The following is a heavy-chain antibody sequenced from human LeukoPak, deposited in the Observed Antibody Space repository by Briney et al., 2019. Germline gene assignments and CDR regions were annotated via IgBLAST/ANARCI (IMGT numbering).Heavy chain of an antibody. V-gene: IGHV4-39*01. CDR3: ARQESYYDFWSGYPYYFDY. D-gene: IGHD3-3*01. Sequence: SETLSLTCTVSGGSISGSSYYWGWIRQPPGKGLEWIGSIYYSGSTYYNPSLKSRVTISVDTSKNQFSLKLSSVTAADTAVYYCARQESYYDFWSGYPYYFDYWGQGTLVTVSS. J-gene: IGHJ4*02. CDR2: IYYSGST. CDR1: GGSISGSSYY.